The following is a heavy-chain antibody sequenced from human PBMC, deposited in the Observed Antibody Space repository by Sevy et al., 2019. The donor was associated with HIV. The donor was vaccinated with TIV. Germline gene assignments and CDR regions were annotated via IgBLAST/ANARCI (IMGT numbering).Heavy chain of an antibody. CDR3: ARDDHWAFDY. CDR2: ISSSSGTI. CDR1: GFSFSSYS. J-gene: IGHJ4*02. D-gene: IGHD7-27*01. V-gene: IGHV3-48*01. Sequence: GGSLRLSCVTSGFSFSSYSMNWVRRAPGKGLEWVSYISSSSGTIRYADSVKGRLTISRDNAKNSLFLQMNSLRAEDTAVYYCARDDHWAFDYWGQGALVIVSS.